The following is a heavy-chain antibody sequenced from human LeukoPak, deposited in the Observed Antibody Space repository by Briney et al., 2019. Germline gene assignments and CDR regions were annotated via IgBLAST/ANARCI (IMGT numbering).Heavy chain of an antibody. CDR2: ISYDGSNK. CDR3: ARDSRWSRRWGVDY. CDR1: GFTFSSYA. J-gene: IGHJ4*02. Sequence: GGSLRLSCAASGFTFSSYAMSWVRQAPGKGLEWVAVISYDGSNKYYADSVKGRFTISRDNSKNTLYLQMNGLRAEDTAVYYCARDSRWSRRWGVDYWGQGTLVTVSS. V-gene: IGHV3-30-3*01. D-gene: IGHD6-13*01.